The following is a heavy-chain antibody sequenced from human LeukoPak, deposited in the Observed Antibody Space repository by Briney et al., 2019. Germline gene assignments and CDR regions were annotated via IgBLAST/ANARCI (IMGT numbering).Heavy chain of an antibody. V-gene: IGHV1-2*02. J-gene: IGHJ4*02. CDR2: INPNSGGT. CDR1: GYTFTAYY. D-gene: IGHD3-3*01. CDR3: ARADGPITIFEVDPIPFDY. Sequence: GASVKVSCKASGYTFTAYYMHWVRQAPGQGLEWMGWINPNSGGTNYAQKFQGRVTMTRDTSISTAYMELSRLRSDDTAVYYCARADGPITIFEVDPIPFDYWGQGTLVTVSS.